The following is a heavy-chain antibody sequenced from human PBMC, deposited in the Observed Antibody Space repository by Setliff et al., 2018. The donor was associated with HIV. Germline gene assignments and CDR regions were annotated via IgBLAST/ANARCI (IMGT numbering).Heavy chain of an antibody. D-gene: IGHD2-21*02. Sequence: SETLSLTCTVSGGSISSYYWNWIRQPPGKGLEWIGYIHASGKTNYNPSLKSRVTISLDTSKMQFSLHLTSVTAADTAAYYCATLDPSGGNFLAYWGQGTLVTVSS. CDR2: IHASGKT. CDR3: ATLDPSGGNFLAY. J-gene: IGHJ4*02. CDR1: GGSISSYY. V-gene: IGHV4-4*09.